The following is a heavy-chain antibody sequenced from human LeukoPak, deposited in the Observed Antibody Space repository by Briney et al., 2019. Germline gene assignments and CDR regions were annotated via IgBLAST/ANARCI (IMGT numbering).Heavy chain of an antibody. CDR3: ARARGYSYGYRGWYFDL. Sequence: SETLSLTCTVSGGSISSYYWSWIRQPAGKGLEWIGYIYYSGSTNYNPSLKSRVTISVDTSKNQFSLKLSSVTAADTAVYYCARARGYSYGYRGWYFDLWGRGTLVTVSS. V-gene: IGHV4-59*12. J-gene: IGHJ2*01. D-gene: IGHD5-18*01. CDR1: GGSISSYY. CDR2: IYYSGST.